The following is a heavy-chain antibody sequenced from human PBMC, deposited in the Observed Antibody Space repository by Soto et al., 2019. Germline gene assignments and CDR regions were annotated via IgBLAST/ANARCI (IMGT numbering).Heavy chain of an antibody. J-gene: IGHJ4*02. D-gene: IGHD3-10*01. CDR2: IIPIFGTA. CDR1: GGTFSSYA. Sequence: SVKVSCKASGGTFSSYAISWVRQAPGQGLEWMGGIIPIFGTANYAQKFQGRVTITADESTSTAYMELNSLRAEDTAVYYCAIMARGGSSHFDYWGQGTLVTVSS. V-gene: IGHV1-69*13. CDR3: AIMARGGSSHFDY.